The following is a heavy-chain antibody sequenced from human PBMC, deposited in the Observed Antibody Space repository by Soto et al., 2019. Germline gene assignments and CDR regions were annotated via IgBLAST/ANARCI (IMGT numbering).Heavy chain of an antibody. Sequence: TLSLTCTVSGGSIRSTTYYWAWIRQSPGKGLEWIGSIYYSGTTYYHPSLKSRVTMSVDTPKNQVSLKLSSVTAADTAVYYCVRHWSSSGNNWFDPWVQGTQVTVSS. CDR3: VRHWSSSGNNWFDP. V-gene: IGHV4-39*01. CDR2: IYYSGTT. CDR1: GGSIRSTTYY. J-gene: IGHJ5*02. D-gene: IGHD1-1*01.